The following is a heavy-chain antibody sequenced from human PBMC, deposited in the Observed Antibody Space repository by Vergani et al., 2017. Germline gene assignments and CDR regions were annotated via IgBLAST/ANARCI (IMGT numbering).Heavy chain of an antibody. Sequence: QVQLQQWGAGLLKPSETLSLTCAVYGGSFTGYYWTWIRQPPEKGLEWIGEINHSGSTNYNPSLKSRVTISVDTSKNQFSLKLCSVTAADTAVYYCARGPGNSSGYYYPALFYWGQGTLVTVSS. D-gene: IGHD3-22*01. CDR1: GGSFTGYY. V-gene: IGHV4-34*01. J-gene: IGHJ4*02. CDR2: INHSGST. CDR3: ARGPGNSSGYYYPALFY.